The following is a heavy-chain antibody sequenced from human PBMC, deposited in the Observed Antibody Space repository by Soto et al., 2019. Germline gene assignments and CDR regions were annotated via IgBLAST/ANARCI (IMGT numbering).Heavy chain of an antibody. D-gene: IGHD3-3*01. Sequence: PSETLSLTCTVSGGSISSYYWSWIRQPPGKGLEWIGYIYYSGSTNYNPSLKSRVTISVDTSKNQFSLKLSSVTAADTAVYYCARSLEYYDFWSGYFPSPYYYYGMDVWGQGTTVTVSS. CDR3: ARSLEYYDFWSGYFPSPYYYYGMDV. CDR1: GGSISSYY. V-gene: IGHV4-59*01. CDR2: IYYSGST. J-gene: IGHJ6*02.